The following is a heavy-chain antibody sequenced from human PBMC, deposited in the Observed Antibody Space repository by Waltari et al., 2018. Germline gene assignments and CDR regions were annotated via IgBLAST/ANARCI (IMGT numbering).Heavy chain of an antibody. CDR1: GYSLTKVS. J-gene: IGHJ1*01. CDR2: WNPEDGET. D-gene: IGHD3-3*01. Sequence: QVHLIQSGAEVKQPGASVRVSCKVSGYSLTKVSMHWVRQAPGKGLEWMGGWNPEDGETIDAQNFQGRVNLTDDSSAETAYMELSSLRSEDTAVYYCAIAVSGIPVDLDFQHWGQGALVVVSS. V-gene: IGHV1-24*01. CDR3: AIAVSGIPVDLDFQH.